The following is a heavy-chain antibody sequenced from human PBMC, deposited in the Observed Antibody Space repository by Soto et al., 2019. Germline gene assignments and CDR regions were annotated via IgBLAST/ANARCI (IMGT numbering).Heavy chain of an antibody. D-gene: IGHD5-18*01. V-gene: IGHV3-23*01. Sequence: VPMTHYRAVWGVSSTRCAPNCVKQAPGKGLEWVSAISGSGGSTYYADSVKGRFTISRDNSKNTLYLQMNSLRAEDTAVYYCAKEGVQLWLREYYFDYGGQGTLVTVFS. J-gene: IGHJ4*02. CDR1: GVSSTRCA. CDR2: ISGSGGST. CDR3: AKEGVQLWLREYYFDY.